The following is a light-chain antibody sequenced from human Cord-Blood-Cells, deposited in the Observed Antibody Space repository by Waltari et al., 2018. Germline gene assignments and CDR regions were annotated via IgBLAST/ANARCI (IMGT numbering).Light chain of an antibody. CDR3: SSYAGSKNWL. V-gene: IGLV2-8*01. Sequence: QSALTQPPSASGSPGQSVTISCTGTSSDVGGYNYVSWYQQHPGKAPKLMFYEVSRRPAGVPDRFSGSKSGNTASLTVSGLQAEDEADYYCSSYAGSKNWLFGGGTKLTVL. CDR1: SSDVGGYNY. CDR2: EVS. J-gene: IGLJ3*02.